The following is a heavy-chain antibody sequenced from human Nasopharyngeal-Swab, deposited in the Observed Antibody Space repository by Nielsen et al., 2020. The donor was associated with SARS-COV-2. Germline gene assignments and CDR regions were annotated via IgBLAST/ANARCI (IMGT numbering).Heavy chain of an antibody. Sequence: VRQMPGKALEWLAHIFSNDEKSYSTSLKSRLTISKDTSKSQVVLTMTNMDPVDTATYYCARMVRSGWPLIHYYYGMDVWGQGTTVTVSS. CDR2: IFSNDEK. D-gene: IGHD6-19*01. J-gene: IGHJ6*02. V-gene: IGHV2-26*01. CDR3: ARMVRSGWPLIHYYYGMDV.